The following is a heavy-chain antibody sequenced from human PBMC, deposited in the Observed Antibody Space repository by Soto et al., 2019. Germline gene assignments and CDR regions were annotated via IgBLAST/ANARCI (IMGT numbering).Heavy chain of an antibody. CDR3: TTGLKLWFGELLPYYYYGMDV. CDR1: GFTFSNAW. CDR2: IKSKTDGGTT. Sequence: GGSLRLSCAASGFTFSNAWMNWVRQAPGKGLEWVARIKSKTDGGTTDYAAPVKGRFTISREDSKNTLYLQMNSLKTEDTAVYYCTTGLKLWFGELLPYYYYGMDVWGQGTTVTVSS. D-gene: IGHD3-10*01. J-gene: IGHJ6*02. V-gene: IGHV3-15*07.